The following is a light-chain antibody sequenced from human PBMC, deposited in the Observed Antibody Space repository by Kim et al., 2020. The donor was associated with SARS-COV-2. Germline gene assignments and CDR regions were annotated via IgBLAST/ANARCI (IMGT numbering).Light chain of an antibody. V-gene: IGLV2-14*03. Sequence: GQSITISCTGTSSDVVGYNYVTWYQQHPGKVPNLMIFDVNNRPSGVSNRFSGSKSGNTASLTISGLQAEDEADYYCSSYTSSHTVVFGGGTQLTVL. J-gene: IGLJ2*01. CDR1: SSDVVGYNY. CDR3: SSYTSSHTVV. CDR2: DVN.